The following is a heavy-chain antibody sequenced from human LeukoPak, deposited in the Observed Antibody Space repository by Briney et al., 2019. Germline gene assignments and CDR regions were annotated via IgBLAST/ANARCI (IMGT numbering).Heavy chain of an antibody. CDR3: ARDQRSESYYPWGWFDP. D-gene: IGHD1-26*01. J-gene: IGHJ5*02. CDR1: GFAVSTNY. CDR2: IYSDGST. Sequence: GGSLRLSCAASGFAVSTNYLSWVRQAPGKGLEWVSVIYSDGSTYYTDSAKCRFTISRDNSKNTLYLQMNSLRPEDTAVYYCARDQRSESYYPWGWFDPWGQGTLVTVSS. V-gene: IGHV3-66*02.